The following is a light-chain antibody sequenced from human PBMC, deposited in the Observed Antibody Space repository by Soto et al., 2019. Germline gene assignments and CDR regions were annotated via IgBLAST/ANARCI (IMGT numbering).Light chain of an antibody. CDR2: DGF. CDR3: QQYGNSPIT. J-gene: IGKJ5*01. Sequence: DIVLTQSQATLSLSPGERATLSCGASQSVSSSRLAWYQQKPALAPRLLIYDGFLRATGIPDRFSGSGSGTDFTLTISRLEPEDFTVYYCQQYGNSPITFGQGTRLEIK. V-gene: IGKV3D-20*01. CDR1: QSVSSSR.